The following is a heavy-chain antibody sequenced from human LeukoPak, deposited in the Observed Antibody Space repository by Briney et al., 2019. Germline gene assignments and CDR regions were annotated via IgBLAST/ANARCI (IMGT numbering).Heavy chain of an antibody. CDR2: IRYDGSNK. J-gene: IGHJ4*02. D-gene: IGHD2/OR15-2a*01. CDR1: GFTFSSYG. Sequence: GGSLRLSCAASGFTFSSYGMHWVRQAPGKGLEWVAFIRYDGSNKYYADSVKGRFTISRDNAKDSLYLQMNSLRAQDTAVYYCARANSLGYWGQGTLVTVSS. CDR3: ARANSLGY. V-gene: IGHV3-30*02.